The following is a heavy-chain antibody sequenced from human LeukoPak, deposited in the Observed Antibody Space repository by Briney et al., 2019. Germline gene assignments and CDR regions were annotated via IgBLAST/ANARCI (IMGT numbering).Heavy chain of an antibody. D-gene: IGHD2-8*02. Sequence: PSETLSLTCTVSGGSVSSGSYYWTWIRQPPGKGLEWIGYISYSGSTNFNPSLKSRVTISVDTSKNQFSLNLSSVTAADTAVYYCARRGTGGRSSDIWGQGTMVTVSS. CDR1: GGSVSSGSYY. V-gene: IGHV4-61*01. CDR3: ARRGTGGRSSDI. CDR2: ISYSGST. J-gene: IGHJ3*02.